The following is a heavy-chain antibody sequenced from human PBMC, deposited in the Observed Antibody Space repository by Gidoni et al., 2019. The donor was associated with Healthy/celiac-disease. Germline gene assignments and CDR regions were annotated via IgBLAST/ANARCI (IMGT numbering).Heavy chain of an antibody. V-gene: IGHV1-3*01. Sequence: QLVQSGAEVKKPGASVKVSCKASGYTFTSYAMHWVRQAPGQRLEWMGWINAGNGNTKYSQKFQGRVTITRDTSASTAYMELSSLRSEDTAVYYCARSPYSSSWYSLYWFDPWGQGTLVTVSS. D-gene: IGHD6-13*01. J-gene: IGHJ5*02. CDR3: ARSPYSSSWYSLYWFDP. CDR2: INAGNGNT. CDR1: GYTFTSYA.